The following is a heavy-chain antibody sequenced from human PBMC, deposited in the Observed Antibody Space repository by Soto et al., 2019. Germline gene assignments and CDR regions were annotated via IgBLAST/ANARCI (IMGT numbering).Heavy chain of an antibody. CDR3: SRGQGAAIGDYYYHGMDV. Sequence: GGSLRLSCTASGFIFSGSAIHWVRQASGKGLEWVGRIRSRANNYATSSAASVKGRFFFSRDDSKNTAYLQMNTLKTEDTAVYYCSRGQGAAIGDYYYHGMDVWGQGTTVTVSS. J-gene: IGHJ6*02. D-gene: IGHD2-2*02. CDR1: GFIFSGSA. V-gene: IGHV3-73*01. CDR2: IRSRANNYAT.